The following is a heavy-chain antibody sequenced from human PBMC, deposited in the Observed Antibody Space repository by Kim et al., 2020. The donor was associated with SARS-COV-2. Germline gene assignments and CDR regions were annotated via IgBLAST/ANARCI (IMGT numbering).Heavy chain of an antibody. J-gene: IGHJ6*02. CDR3: ARHGGYFDWQYGMDV. V-gene: IGHV5-51*01. D-gene: IGHD3-9*01. Sequence: GESLKISCKGSGYSFTSYWIGWVRQMPGKGLEWMGIIYPGDSDTRYSPSFQGQVTISADKSISTAYLQWSSLKASDTAMYYCARHGGYFDWQYGMDVWGQGTTVTVSS. CDR1: GYSFTSYW. CDR2: IYPGDSDT.